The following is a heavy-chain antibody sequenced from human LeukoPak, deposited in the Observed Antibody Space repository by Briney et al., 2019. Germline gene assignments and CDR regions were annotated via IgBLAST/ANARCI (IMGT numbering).Heavy chain of an antibody. CDR1: GYTLTELS. CDR2: FDPEDGET. V-gene: IGHV1-24*01. J-gene: IGHJ4*02. D-gene: IGHD1-1*01. CDR3: ATGPGGNWNDDY. Sequence: ASVKVSCKVSGYTLTELSMHWVRQAPGKGLEWMGGFDPEDGETIYAQKFQGRVTMTEDTSTDTAYMELSSLRSEDTAVYYCATGPGGNWNDDYWGQGTLVTVSS.